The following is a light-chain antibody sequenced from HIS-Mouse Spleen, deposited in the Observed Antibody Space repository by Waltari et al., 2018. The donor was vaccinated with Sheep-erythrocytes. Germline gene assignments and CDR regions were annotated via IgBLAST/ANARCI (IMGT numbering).Light chain of an antibody. J-gene: IGLJ3*02. Sequence: QSALTQPRSVSGSPGQSVTISCTGTSSDVGGYNYVSWYHQHPGKALHLMIYDGSKRPSGVPDRFSGSKSGNTASLTISGLQSEDEADYYCCSYAGSSTPWVFGGGTKLTVL. V-gene: IGLV2-11*01. CDR2: DGS. CDR1: SSDVGGYNY. CDR3: CSYAGSSTPWV.